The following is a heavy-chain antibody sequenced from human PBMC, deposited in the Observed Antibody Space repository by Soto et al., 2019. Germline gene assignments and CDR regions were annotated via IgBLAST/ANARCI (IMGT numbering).Heavy chain of an antibody. Sequence: GGSQRLSYAASGFTFSSYSVNWVRQAPGKGLEWVSSISSSSSYIYYADSVKGRFTISRDNAKNSLYLQMNSLRAEDTAVYYCARDFTTFNSGYESPPNYYYYYGMDVWGQGTTVTVSS. CDR2: ISSSSSYI. D-gene: IGHD5-12*01. V-gene: IGHV3-21*01. CDR1: GFTFSSYS. CDR3: ARDFTTFNSGYESPPNYYYYYGMDV. J-gene: IGHJ6*02.